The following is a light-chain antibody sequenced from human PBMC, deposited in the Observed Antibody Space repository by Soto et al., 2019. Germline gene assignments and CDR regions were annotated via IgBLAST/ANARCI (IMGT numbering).Light chain of an antibody. CDR2: EVS. Sequence: QSVLTQPASVSGSPGQSITISCTGTSSDVGSYNLVSWYQQHPGKAPKLMIYEVSKRPSGVSYRFSGSKSGNTASLTISGLQAEDEADYYCCSYAGSSPWVFGGGTKLTVL. CDR1: SSDVGSYNL. J-gene: IGLJ3*02. CDR3: CSYAGSSPWV. V-gene: IGLV2-23*02.